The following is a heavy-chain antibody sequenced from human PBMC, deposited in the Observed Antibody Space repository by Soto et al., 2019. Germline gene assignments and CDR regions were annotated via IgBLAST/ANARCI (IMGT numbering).Heavy chain of an antibody. CDR2: MNPNSGNT. D-gene: IGHD1-26*01. Sequence: QVQLVQSGAEVKKPGASVKVSCKASGYTFTSYDINWVRQATGQGLEWMGWMNPNSGNTGYAQKFQGRVTMTRNTSISTDYMELSSLRSEDTAVYYCAREGIVGATRGYGMDVWGQGTTVTVSS. CDR3: AREGIVGATRGYGMDV. CDR1: GYTFTSYD. V-gene: IGHV1-8*01. J-gene: IGHJ6*02.